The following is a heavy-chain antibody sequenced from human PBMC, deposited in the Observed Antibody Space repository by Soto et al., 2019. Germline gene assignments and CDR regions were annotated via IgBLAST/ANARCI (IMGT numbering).Heavy chain of an antibody. J-gene: IGHJ6*02. CDR3: ARAGFLDYGEPLGYGMDV. Sequence: GGSLRLSCAASGFTFSSYAMHWVRQAPGKGLEWVAVISYDGSNKYYADSVKGRFTISRDNSKNTLYLQMNSLRAEDTAVYYCARAGFLDYGEPLGYGMDVWGQGTTVTVSS. D-gene: IGHD4-17*01. V-gene: IGHV3-30-3*01. CDR2: ISYDGSNK. CDR1: GFTFSSYA.